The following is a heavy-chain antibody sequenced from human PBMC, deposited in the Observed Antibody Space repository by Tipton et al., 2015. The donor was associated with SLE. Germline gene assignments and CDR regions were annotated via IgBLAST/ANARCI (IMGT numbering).Heavy chain of an antibody. CDR1: GDSISNSTYY. D-gene: IGHD4/OR15-4a*01. V-gene: IGHV4-39*02. CDR3: ATEGPHGYGAPSY. J-gene: IGHJ4*02. CDR2: IYYSGST. Sequence: TLSLTCTVSGDSISNSTYYWGWIRQPPGKGLEWIGSIYYSGSTYYNPSLKSRVTMSVDTSKNHFSLNLTSVTAADTAVYYCATEGPHGYGAPSYWGQGTLVTVSS.